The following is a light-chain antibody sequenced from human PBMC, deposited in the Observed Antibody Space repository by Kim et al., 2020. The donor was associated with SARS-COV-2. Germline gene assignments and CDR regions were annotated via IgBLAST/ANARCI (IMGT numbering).Light chain of an antibody. CDR3: QQSNDWPPLT. V-gene: IGKV3-15*01. Sequence: FPGERATLSCRASQTIHNKLVWYQQKPGQAPRLLIYDATTRATGVPARFIGSGSETDFTLTISSLQSEDFAVYYCQQSNDWPPLTFGQGTKVDIK. CDR1: QTIHNK. CDR2: DAT. J-gene: IGKJ1*01.